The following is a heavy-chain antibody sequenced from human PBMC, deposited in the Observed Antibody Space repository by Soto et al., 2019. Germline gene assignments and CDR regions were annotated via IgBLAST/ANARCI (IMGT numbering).Heavy chain of an antibody. Sequence: QVQLVQSGAEVKKPGASVKVSCKASGYTFTSYGISWVRQAPGQGLEWMGWISAYNGNTNYAQKLQGRVTMPTDTSTSTDYMQRRSLRSDGTAVYYCARDGGLGEDCSVDGFDVWGQGTTVTVSS. CDR3: ARDGGLGEDCSVDGFDV. V-gene: IGHV1-18*01. CDR1: GYTFTSYG. J-gene: IGHJ6*02. D-gene: IGHD2-21*02. CDR2: ISAYNGNT.